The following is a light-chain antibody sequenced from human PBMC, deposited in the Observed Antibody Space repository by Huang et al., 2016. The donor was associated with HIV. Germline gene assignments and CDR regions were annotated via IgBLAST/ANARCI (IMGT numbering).Light chain of an antibody. V-gene: IGKV3-11*01. Sequence: EIVLTQSPATLSLSPGERVALSCRASQNIKNDLSWCQNRPGQAPRLLNSNASNRATGIPARFSGSGSGTDFTLTISSLEPEDFVVYFCQQRTNWPPGYTFGQGTKL. CDR3: QQRTNWPPGYT. CDR1: QNIKND. CDR2: NAS. J-gene: IGKJ2*01.